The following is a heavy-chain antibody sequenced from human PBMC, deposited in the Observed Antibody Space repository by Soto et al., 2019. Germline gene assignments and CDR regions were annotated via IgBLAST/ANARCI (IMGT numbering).Heavy chain of an antibody. Sequence: QVQMVQPGAEVKKPGASVKVSCKASGYTFTTYGLSWVRQAPGQGLEWMGWISPYYGYTKYAQKVQDRVTMTTDTATSTAYMELRSLRSDDTAVYYCVREEEVIRGVVSLAYWGQGTLVTVSS. CDR3: VREEEVIRGVVSLAY. V-gene: IGHV1-18*01. J-gene: IGHJ4*02. D-gene: IGHD3-10*01. CDR2: ISPYYGYT. CDR1: GYTFTTYG.